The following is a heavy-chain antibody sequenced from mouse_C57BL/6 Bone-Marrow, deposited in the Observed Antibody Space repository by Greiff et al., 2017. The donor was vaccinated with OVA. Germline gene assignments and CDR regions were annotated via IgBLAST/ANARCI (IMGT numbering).Heavy chain of an antibody. D-gene: IGHD4-1*01. Sequence: EVMLVESGGDLVKPGGSLKLSCAASGFTFSSYGMSWVRQTPDKRLEWVATISSGGSYTYYPDSVKGRFTISRDNAKNTLYLQMSSLKSEDTAMYFCARRINWDDYAMDYWGQGTSVTVSS. V-gene: IGHV5-6*01. J-gene: IGHJ4*01. CDR3: ARRINWDDYAMDY. CDR1: GFTFSSYG. CDR2: ISSGGSYT.